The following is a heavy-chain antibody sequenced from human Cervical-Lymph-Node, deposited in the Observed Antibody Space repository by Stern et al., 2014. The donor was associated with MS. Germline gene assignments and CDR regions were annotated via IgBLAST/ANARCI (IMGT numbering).Heavy chain of an antibody. D-gene: IGHD5-24*01. Sequence: EVQLLESGGDLGQPGGSLRLSCAASGFNLRDYSMSWVRQAPGKGLEWVAFFCKTGTAIYYADSVKVRFTISRDMASNSLYLQMNSLRDEDTAVYFCVRTWRENTFDSWGQGILVTVSS. V-gene: IGHV3-48*02. J-gene: IGHJ4*02. CDR2: FCKTGTAI. CDR1: GFNLRDYS. CDR3: VRTWRENTFDS.